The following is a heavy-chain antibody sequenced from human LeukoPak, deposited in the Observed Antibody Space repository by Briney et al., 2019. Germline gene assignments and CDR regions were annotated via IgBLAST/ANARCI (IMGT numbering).Heavy chain of an antibody. CDR1: GFTFDDYA. V-gene: IGHV3-9*01. CDR2: MNEYSTTI. J-gene: IGHJ4*02. D-gene: IGHD1-14*01. Sequence: PGRSLRLSCAASGFTFDDYAMHWVRQAPGKGLEWVSDMNEYSTTIRYADSVKGRFTISRDNAKSILYLQMNNLRAEDTAMYFCARGGVNPVDHWGQGTLVTVSS. CDR3: ARGGVNPVDH.